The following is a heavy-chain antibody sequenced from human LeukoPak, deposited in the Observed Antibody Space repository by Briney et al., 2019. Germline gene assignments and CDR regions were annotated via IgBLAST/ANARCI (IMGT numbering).Heavy chain of an antibody. J-gene: IGHJ6*02. CDR1: GFTFSSYA. D-gene: IGHD6-6*01. V-gene: IGHV3-23*01. CDR3: AKSSRRYSSSPYGMDV. CDR2: ISGSGGST. Sequence: GASLRLSCAAPGFTFSSYAMSWVRRAPGKGLEWVSAISGSGGSTYYADSVKGRFTISRDNSKNTLYLQMNSLRAEDTAVYYCAKSSRRYSSSPYGMDVWGQGTTVTVSS.